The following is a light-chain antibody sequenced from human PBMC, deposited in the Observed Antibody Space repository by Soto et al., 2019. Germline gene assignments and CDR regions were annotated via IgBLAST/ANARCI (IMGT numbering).Light chain of an antibody. V-gene: IGKV4-1*01. Sequence: DIVMTQSPDSLAVFLGERATINCKSSQSVLYSSNNKNYLAWYQQKPGQPPKLLIYWASTRESGVPDRFSGGGSGTDFTLTISSLQAEDVAVYYCQQYYNTPITFGQGTRLEIK. CDR1: QSVLYSSNNKNY. CDR2: WAS. CDR3: QQYYNTPIT. J-gene: IGKJ5*01.